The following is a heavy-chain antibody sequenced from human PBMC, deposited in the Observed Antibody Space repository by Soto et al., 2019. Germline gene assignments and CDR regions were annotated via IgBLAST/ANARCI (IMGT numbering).Heavy chain of an antibody. J-gene: IGHJ2*01. CDR1: EDTFRNYA. CDR3: ASTKYDSSAYYYWYLGL. V-gene: IGHV1-69*06. CDR2: IIPIFGTA. D-gene: IGHD3-22*01. Sequence: QVELVQSGAEVKKPGSSVKVSCQASEDTFRNYAISWVRQAPGQGLEWMGGIIPIFGTANYAQKFQGRVTIPEAKTANTVYLELRSLRSEDTAVYYCASTKYDSSAYYYWYLGLWGRGTLVTVSS.